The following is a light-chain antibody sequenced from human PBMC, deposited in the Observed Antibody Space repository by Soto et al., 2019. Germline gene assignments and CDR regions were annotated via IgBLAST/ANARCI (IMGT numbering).Light chain of an antibody. CDR2: GAS. CDR3: PQYNNWPRT. V-gene: IGKV3-15*01. Sequence: EIVMTQSPATLSVSPGERATLSCRASQSVSSNLAWYQHKPGQAPRLLIYGASTRATGIPARFSGSGSGTEFTLTISSLQSEDFAVYYCPQYNNWPRTFGQGTKVDIK. J-gene: IGKJ1*01. CDR1: QSVSSN.